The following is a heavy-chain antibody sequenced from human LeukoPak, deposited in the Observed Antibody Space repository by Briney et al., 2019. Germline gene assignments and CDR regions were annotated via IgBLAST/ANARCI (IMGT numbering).Heavy chain of an antibody. CDR1: GFTFSNYW. Sequence: GGSLRLSCAASGFTFSNYWMSWVRQAPGKGLEWVANIKYYGGEKYYADSVRGRFTISRDNAKSSLYLQMNSLRAEDTAVYYCASALPADHFDIWGQGTLVTVSS. V-gene: IGHV3-7*01. D-gene: IGHD1-14*01. CDR2: IKYYGGEK. CDR3: ASALPADHFDI. J-gene: IGHJ4*02.